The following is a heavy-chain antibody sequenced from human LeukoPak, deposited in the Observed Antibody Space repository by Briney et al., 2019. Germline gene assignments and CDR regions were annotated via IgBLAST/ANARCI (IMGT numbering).Heavy chain of an antibody. CDR1: GFTFSSYS. Sequence: GGSLRLSCAASGFTFSSYSMNWVRQAPGKGLEWVSSISSSSSYIYYADSVKGRFTISGDNAKNSLYLQMNSLRAEDTAVYYCARVVCSGGSCYSQGAFDIWGQGTMVTVSS. CDR2: ISSSSSYI. V-gene: IGHV3-21*01. CDR3: ARVVCSGGSCYSQGAFDI. J-gene: IGHJ3*02. D-gene: IGHD2-15*01.